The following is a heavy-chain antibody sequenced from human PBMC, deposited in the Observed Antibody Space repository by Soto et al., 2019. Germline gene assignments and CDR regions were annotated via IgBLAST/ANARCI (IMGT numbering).Heavy chain of an antibody. V-gene: IGHV4-38-2*01. CDR1: GYSISSGYY. J-gene: IGHJ6*02. CDR3: ARVGALYDFWSGYYGMDV. Sequence: SETLSPTCAVSGYSISSGYYWDWIRQPPGKGLEWIGSIYHSGSTYYNPSLKSRVTISVDTSKNQFSLKLSSVTAADTAVYYCARVGALYDFWSGYYGMDVWGQGTTVTVSS. CDR2: IYHSGST. D-gene: IGHD3-3*01.